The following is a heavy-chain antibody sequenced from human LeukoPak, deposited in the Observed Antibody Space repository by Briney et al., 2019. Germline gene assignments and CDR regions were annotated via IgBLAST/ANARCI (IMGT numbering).Heavy chain of an antibody. CDR1: GFTFSSYS. CDR3: AREGDDYGDLNWFDP. V-gene: IGHV3-48*01. J-gene: IGHJ5*02. CDR2: ISSSSSTI. Sequence: GGSLRLSCAASGFTFSSYSMNWLRQAPGKGLEWVSYISSSSSTIYYADSVKGRFTISRDNPKNSLYLQMNSLRAEDTAVYYCAREGDDYGDLNWFDPWGQGTMVTVSS. D-gene: IGHD4-17*01.